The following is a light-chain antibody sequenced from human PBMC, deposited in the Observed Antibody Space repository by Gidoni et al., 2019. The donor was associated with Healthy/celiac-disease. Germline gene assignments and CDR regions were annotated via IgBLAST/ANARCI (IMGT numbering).Light chain of an antibody. CDR1: QSVSSN. Sequence: DIVMTQSLATLSVSPGERATRSCRASQSVSSNLAWYQQKPGQAPRLLIYGATTRATGIPARFSGSGSGTEFTLTISSLQSEDFAVYYCQQYNNWPPGITFGQGTRLEIK. V-gene: IGKV3-15*01. J-gene: IGKJ5*01. CDR3: QQYNNWPPGIT. CDR2: GAT.